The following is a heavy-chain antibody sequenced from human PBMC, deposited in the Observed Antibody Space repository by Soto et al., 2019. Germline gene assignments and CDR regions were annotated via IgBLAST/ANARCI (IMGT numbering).Heavy chain of an antibody. CDR1: GFLVNSAY. D-gene: IGHD5-18*01. J-gene: IGHJ4*02. V-gene: IGHV3-53*01. Sequence: EVQLVESGGGLIPPGGSLRLSCAASGFLVNSAYMTWVRQAPGKGLEWLSMINSDGSTLYAESVKGRFTISRDNSKNRRDLQMNRLRAEDTAMYYCARSGYSFAWGYWGQGTLVIVTS. CDR3: ARSGYSFAWGY. CDR2: INSDGST.